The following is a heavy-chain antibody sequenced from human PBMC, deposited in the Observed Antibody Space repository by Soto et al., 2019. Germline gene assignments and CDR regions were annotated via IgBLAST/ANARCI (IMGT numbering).Heavy chain of an antibody. D-gene: IGHD3-16*01. CDR3: ARGPCASDC. CDR1: GGSISSNSW. V-gene: IGHV4-4*02. Sequence: QVQLQESGPGLVKPSGTLSLTCAVSGGSISSNSWWAWVRQPPGKGLEWIGEIYQSGSAYHTTSTQAGHPVSDEMTNNHCSLTLCASTTAETAVYYCARGPCASDCWGQGTLVTVSS. CDR2: IYQSGSA. J-gene: IGHJ4*02.